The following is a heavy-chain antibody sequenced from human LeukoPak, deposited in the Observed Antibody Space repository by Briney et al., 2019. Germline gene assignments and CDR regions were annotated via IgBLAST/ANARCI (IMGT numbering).Heavy chain of an antibody. V-gene: IGHV4-39*01. J-gene: IGHJ4*02. CDR2: IYFSGNT. Sequence: PSETLSLTCTVSGVSIRSTSYYWGWIRQPPGKGLEWIGSIYFSGNTYYNPSLKTRVTISIDTSKNQFSQKLTSVTAADTAIFYCASGYLVHTFDFWGQGTLGTVSS. CDR3: ASGYLVHTFDF. D-gene: IGHD2-2*03. CDR1: GVSIRSTSYY.